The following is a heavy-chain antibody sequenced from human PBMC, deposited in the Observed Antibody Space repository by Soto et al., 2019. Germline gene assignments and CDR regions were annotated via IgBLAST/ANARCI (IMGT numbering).Heavy chain of an antibody. D-gene: IGHD2-2*01. CDR1: GFTYSSYS. V-gene: IGHV3-21*01. CDR2: ISISSSYI. J-gene: IGHJ6*02. CDR3: AIPLPPAICSSTSCRRLPYYYYGMDV. Sequence: PGGSLVPSCAAFGFTYSSYSMHWVLQAPSNRLEPVSAISISSSYIYYADSVRGRYTIPRDNAKNSLYLQMNSLRAEDTAVYYCAIPLPPAICSSTSCRRLPYYYYGMDVWGQGTTVTVSS.